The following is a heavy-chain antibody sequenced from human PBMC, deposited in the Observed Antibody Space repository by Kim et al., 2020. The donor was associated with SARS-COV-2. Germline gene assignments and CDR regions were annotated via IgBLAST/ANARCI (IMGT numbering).Heavy chain of an antibody. CDR2: ISYDGSNK. D-gene: IGHD5-12*01. V-gene: IGHV3-30*04. CDR1: GFTFSSYA. Sequence: GGSLRLSCAASGFTFSSYAMRWVRQAPGKGLEWVSVISYDGSNKYYADSVKGRFTISRDNSKNTLYLQMNSLRAEDTAVYYCARGRAGYKYFDYWGQGTLDPVSS. CDR3: ARGRAGYKYFDY. J-gene: IGHJ4*02.